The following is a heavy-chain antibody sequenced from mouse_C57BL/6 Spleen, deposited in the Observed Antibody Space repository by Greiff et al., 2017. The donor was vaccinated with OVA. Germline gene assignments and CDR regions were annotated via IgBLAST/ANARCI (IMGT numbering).Heavy chain of an antibody. CDR2: IYPGSGST. CDR1: GYTFTSYW. V-gene: IGHV1-55*01. CDR3: ASRMITTRTGYYFDY. J-gene: IGHJ2*01. Sequence: VQLQQPGAELVKPGASVKMSCKASGYTFTSYWITWVKQRPGQGLEWIGDIYPGSGSTNYNEKFKSKATLTVDTSSSTAYMQLSSLTSEDSAVYYGASRMITTRTGYYFDYWGQGTTLTVSS. D-gene: IGHD2-4*01.